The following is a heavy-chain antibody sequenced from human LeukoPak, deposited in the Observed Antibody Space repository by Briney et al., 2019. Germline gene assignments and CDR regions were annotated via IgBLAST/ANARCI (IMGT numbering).Heavy chain of an antibody. J-gene: IGHJ4*02. Sequence: PGGSLRLSCAASGFTFSSYAMHWVRQAPGKGLEWVAVISYDGSNKYYADSVKGRFTISRDNSKNTLYLQMNSLRAEDTAVYYCAKSPGSRSYPHYFDYWGQGTLVTVSS. CDR3: AKSPGSRSYPHYFDY. CDR1: GFTFSSYA. V-gene: IGHV3-30*04. CDR2: ISYDGSNK. D-gene: IGHD3-10*01.